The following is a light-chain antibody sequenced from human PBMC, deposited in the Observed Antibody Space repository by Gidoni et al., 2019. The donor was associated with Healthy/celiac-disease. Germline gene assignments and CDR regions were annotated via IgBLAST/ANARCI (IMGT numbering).Light chain of an antibody. CDR1: SSDVGGYNY. CDR2: DVS. V-gene: IGLV2-14*01. Sequence: QSALTQPASVSRSHGQSITISCTGTSSDVGGYNYVSWYQQHPGKAPKLMIYDVSNRPSGVSNRFSGSKSCNTASLTISGLQAEDEADYYCSSYTSSSTLEVFGGGTKLTVL. CDR3: SSYTSSSTLEV. J-gene: IGLJ2*01.